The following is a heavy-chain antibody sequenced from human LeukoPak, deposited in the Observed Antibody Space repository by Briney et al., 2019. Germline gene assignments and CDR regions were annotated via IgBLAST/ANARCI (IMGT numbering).Heavy chain of an antibody. D-gene: IGHD3-22*01. V-gene: IGHV4-59*01. Sequence: PSETLSLTCTVSGGSINSYYWSWIRQPPGKGLEWIGYIYYSGSTNYNPSLKSRVTISLDTSNNQFSLKLSSVTAADTAVYYCARDTSGYRRRSFDYWGQGTLVTVSS. J-gene: IGHJ4*02. CDR1: GGSINSYY. CDR3: ARDTSGYRRRSFDY. CDR2: IYYSGST.